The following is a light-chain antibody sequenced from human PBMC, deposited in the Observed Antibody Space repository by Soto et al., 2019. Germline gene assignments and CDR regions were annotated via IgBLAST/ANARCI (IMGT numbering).Light chain of an antibody. CDR2: AAS. Sequence: IVLTQSPDTLSLFPGERATLSCRASQSVSSTYLAWYQQKPGQAPRPLISAASSRATGTPDGFSGSGSGTDFTLTIRRLEHEQFAVCYCQQYGISRWTFGQRTNVQIK. CDR3: QQYGISRWT. CDR1: QSVSSTY. V-gene: IGKV3-20*01. J-gene: IGKJ1*01.